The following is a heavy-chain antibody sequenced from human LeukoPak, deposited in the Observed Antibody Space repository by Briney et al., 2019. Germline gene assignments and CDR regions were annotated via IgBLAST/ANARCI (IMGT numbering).Heavy chain of an antibody. V-gene: IGHV4-59*01. CDR2: IYYSGST. CDR1: GGSISSYY. CDR3: ARAKYGDYADY. J-gene: IGHJ4*02. D-gene: IGHD4-17*01. Sequence: SEALSLTCTVSGGSISSYYWSWIRQPPGKGLEWIGYIYYSGSTNYNPSLKSRVTISVDTSKNQFSLKLSSVTAADTAVYYCARAKYGDYADYWGQGTLVTVSS.